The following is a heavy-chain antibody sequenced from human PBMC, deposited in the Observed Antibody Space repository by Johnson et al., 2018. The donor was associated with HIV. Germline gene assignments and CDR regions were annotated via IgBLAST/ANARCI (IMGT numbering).Heavy chain of an antibody. V-gene: IGHV3-23*04. D-gene: IGHD6-13*01. CDR3: AKDHWVVGSWQAFDI. Sequence: VQLVESGGGVVQPGRSLRLSCAASGFTFSSYAMSWVRQAPGKGLEWVSAISGSGGSTYYADSVKGRFTISRDNSKNTLYLQMKSLRAEDTAVYSCAKDHWVVGSWQAFDIWGQGTMVTVSS. CDR2: ISGSGGST. CDR1: GFTFSSYA. J-gene: IGHJ3*02.